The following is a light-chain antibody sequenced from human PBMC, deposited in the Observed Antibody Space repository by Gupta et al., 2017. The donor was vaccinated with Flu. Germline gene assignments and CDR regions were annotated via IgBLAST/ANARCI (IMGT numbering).Light chain of an antibody. V-gene: IGKV1-39*01. CDR1: QSISTY. Sequence: DIQMTQSPLSLSASIGDRVRITCRASQSISTYLNWHQQKPGKAPKVLIYGSSKLQSGVPSRFSGSGSGTDFTLTISRLQPEDFATYYCQQYEATPWTFGQGTKVEIK. CDR3: QQYEATPWT. J-gene: IGKJ1*01. CDR2: GSS.